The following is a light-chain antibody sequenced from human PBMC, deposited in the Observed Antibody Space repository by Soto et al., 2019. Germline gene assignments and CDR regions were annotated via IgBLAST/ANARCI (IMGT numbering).Light chain of an antibody. CDR2: EVT. CDR1: SSDVGGHDY. Sequence: QSALTQPPSASGSPGQSVTISCTGTSSDVGGHDYVSWYQQHPGKAPKLMIYEVTKRPSGVPDRFSGSKSGNTASLTVSGHQAEDEADYYCSSYAGSNNFVFGTGTKLTVL. CDR3: SSYAGSNNFV. V-gene: IGLV2-8*01. J-gene: IGLJ1*01.